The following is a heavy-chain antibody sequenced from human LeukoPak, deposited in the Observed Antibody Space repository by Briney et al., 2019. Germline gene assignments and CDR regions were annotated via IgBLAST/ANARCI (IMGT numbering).Heavy chain of an antibody. CDR2: ISGSGGST. J-gene: IGHJ6*03. Sequence: PGGSLRLSCAASGFTFSSYGMSWVRQAPGKGLEWVSAISGSGGSTYYADSVKGRFTISRDNSKNTVYLQMNSLRAEDTAVYYCAKDPPREYYYYYMDVWGKGTTVTVSS. CDR3: AKDPPREYYYYYMDV. V-gene: IGHV3-23*01. CDR1: GFTFSSYG.